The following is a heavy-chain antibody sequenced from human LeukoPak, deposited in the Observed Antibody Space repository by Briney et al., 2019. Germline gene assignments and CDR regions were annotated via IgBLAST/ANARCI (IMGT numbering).Heavy chain of an antibody. CDR3: AKGKYSSGGVPDY. CDR2: ISGGGEST. Sequence: TGGSLRLSCVASEFTFSSHVMNWVRQAPGKGLEWVSSISGGGESTYYADSVKGRFTVSRDNSKNTLYLQINSLRGEDTAVYYCAKGKYSSGGVPDYWGQGTLVTVSS. CDR1: EFTFSSHV. V-gene: IGHV3-23*01. D-gene: IGHD6-19*01. J-gene: IGHJ4*02.